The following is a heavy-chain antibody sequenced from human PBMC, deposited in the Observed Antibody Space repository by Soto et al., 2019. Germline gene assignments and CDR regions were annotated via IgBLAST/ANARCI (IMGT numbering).Heavy chain of an antibody. CDR2: IVPLFDMT. J-gene: IGHJ4*02. V-gene: IGHV1-69*01. D-gene: IGHD4-17*01. CDR3: ARGGYGDPLSY. Sequence: QVQLVQSGAEVKTPGSSVKVSCKASGGTFRNYAISWVRQAPGQGLEWMGGIVPLFDMTNYAQKFQGRVTITADESTSTAYMELRSLTPDDTAVYYCARGGYGDPLSYWGRGTLVTVSS. CDR1: GGTFRNYA.